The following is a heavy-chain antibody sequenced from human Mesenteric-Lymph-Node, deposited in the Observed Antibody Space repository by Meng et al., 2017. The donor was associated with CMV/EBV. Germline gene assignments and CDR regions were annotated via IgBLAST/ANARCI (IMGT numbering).Heavy chain of an antibody. D-gene: IGHD1-1*01. V-gene: IGHV1-2*06. CDR2: ISPNTGDT. CDR3: GRGQQTFDP. CDR1: GYSFTGYS. J-gene: IGHJ5*02. Sequence: HVQLVQSGAEVKKPGASVKVSCKASGYSFTGYSIHWVRQAPGQGLEWMGRISPNTGDTIYEENFQGRVTMTRDTSINTAYMELSSLTSDDTAVYYCGRGQQTFDPWGQGTLVTVSS.